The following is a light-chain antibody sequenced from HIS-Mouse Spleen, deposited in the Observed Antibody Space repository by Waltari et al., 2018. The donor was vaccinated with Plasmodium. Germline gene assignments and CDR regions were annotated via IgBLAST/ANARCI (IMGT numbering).Light chain of an antibody. CDR1: NLGDKY. CDR3: QAWDSSTWV. V-gene: IGLV3-1*01. J-gene: IGLJ3*02. CDR2: QDS. Sequence: SYELTQPPSVSVSPGQTASITCSGDNLGDKYACWYQQKPGQSPVLVIYQDSKRPSGSPERFSGSNSGNTATLTISGTQAIDEADYYCQAWDSSTWVFGGGTKLTVL.